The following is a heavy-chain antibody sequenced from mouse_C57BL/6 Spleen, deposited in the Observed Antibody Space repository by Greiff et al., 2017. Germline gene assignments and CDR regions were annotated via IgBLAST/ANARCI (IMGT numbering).Heavy chain of an antibody. CDR3: ARFYYYCSSYFDH. V-gene: IGHV1-53*01. CDR1: GYTFTSYW. D-gene: IGHD1-1*01. Sequence: QVQLQQPGTELVKPGASVKLSCKASGYTFTSYWMHWVKQRPGHGLEWIGNINPSNGGTNYNEKFKGKATLTGDKSSSTAYMQLSSLTSEDSAVYYCARFYYYCSSYFDHWGQGTTLTVSA. J-gene: IGHJ2*01. CDR2: INPSNGGT.